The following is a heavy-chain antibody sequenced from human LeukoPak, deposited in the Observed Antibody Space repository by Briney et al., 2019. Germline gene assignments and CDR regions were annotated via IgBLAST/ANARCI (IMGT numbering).Heavy chain of an antibody. Sequence: SGPTLVNPTQTLTLTCTFSGFSLSTSGVGVGWIRQPPGKALEWLALIYWNDDKRYSPSLKSRLTITKDTSKNQVVLTMTNMDPVDTATYYCAHGNIVVVPAAIPFDYWGQGTLVTVSS. CDR3: AHGNIVVVPAAIPFDY. CDR1: GFSLSTSGVG. J-gene: IGHJ4*02. V-gene: IGHV2-5*01. CDR2: IYWNDDK. D-gene: IGHD2-2*02.